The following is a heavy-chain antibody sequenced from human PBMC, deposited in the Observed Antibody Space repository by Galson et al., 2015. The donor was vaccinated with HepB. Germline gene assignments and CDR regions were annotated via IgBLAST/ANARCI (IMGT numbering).Heavy chain of an antibody. D-gene: IGHD2-8*02. CDR3: ARDDCTGGVCYGIDS. CDR1: GFTFSNYG. V-gene: IGHV3-33*01. CDR2: IWFDGNNN. Sequence: SLRLSCATSGFTFSNYGMHWVRQAPGKGLEWVAFIWFDGNNNYHVDSVKGRFTISRDNSKNTLYLQMNSLRAEDTAVYYCARDDCTGGVCYGIDSWGQGTLVTVSS. J-gene: IGHJ4*02.